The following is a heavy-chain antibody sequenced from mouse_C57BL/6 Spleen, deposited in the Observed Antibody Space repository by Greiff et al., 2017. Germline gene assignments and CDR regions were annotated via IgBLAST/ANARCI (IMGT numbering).Heavy chain of an antibody. CDR1: GFTFSDYG. CDR2: ISSGSSTI. Sequence: EVKLVESGGGLVKPGGSLKLSCAASGFTFSDYGMHWVHQAPEKGLEWVAYISSGSSTIYYADTVKGRFTISKDNAKNTRFLQMTSLRAEDTAMYYCARTRTGLYAMDYWGQGTSVTVSS. V-gene: IGHV5-17*01. D-gene: IGHD3-3*01. CDR3: ARTRTGLYAMDY. J-gene: IGHJ4*01.